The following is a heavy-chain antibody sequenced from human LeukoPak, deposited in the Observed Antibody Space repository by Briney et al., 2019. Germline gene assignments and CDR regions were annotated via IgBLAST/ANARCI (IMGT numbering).Heavy chain of an antibody. CDR3: AKALTSGCDWFDP. CDR1: GFTFSSYA. CDR2: IKHDGSEK. D-gene: IGHD6-19*01. Sequence: SGGSLRLSCAASGFTFSSYAMSWVRQAPGKGLEWVANIKHDGSEKYYVDSVKGRFTISRDNAKNSLYLQMNSLRAEDTAVYYCAKALTSGCDWFDPWGQGTLVTVSS. J-gene: IGHJ5*02. V-gene: IGHV3-7*01.